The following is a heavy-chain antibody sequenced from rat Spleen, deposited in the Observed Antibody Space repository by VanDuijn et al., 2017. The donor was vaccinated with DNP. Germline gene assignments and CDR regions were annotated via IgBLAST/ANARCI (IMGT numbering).Heavy chain of an antibody. V-gene: IGHV5-7*01. CDR1: GFTFSDYA. Sequence: EVQLVESGGGLVQPGRSLKLSCVASGFTFSDYAMAWVRQAPKKGLEWVATISYDGSRTYYRDSVKGRFTISRDNAKSTLYLQRDSLRSEDTATYYCAKGGDYGGFDYWGQGTLVTVSS. CDR3: AKGGDYGGFDY. CDR2: ISYDGSRT. D-gene: IGHD1-11*01. J-gene: IGHJ3*01.